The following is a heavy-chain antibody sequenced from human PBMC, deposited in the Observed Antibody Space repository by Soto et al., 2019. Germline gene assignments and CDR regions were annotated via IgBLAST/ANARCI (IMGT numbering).Heavy chain of an antibody. D-gene: IGHD3-16*01. CDR2: IYYSGST. CDR1: GGSVSSGSYY. V-gene: IGHV4-61*01. J-gene: IGHJ4*02. Sequence: SETLSLTCTVSGGSVSSGSYYWSWIRQPPGKGLEWIGYIYYSGSTNYNPSLKSRVTISVDTSKNQFSLKLSSVTAADTAVYYCARSIMITLGGAPEPSFGYWGQGTLVTVYS. CDR3: ARSIMITLGGAPEPSFGY.